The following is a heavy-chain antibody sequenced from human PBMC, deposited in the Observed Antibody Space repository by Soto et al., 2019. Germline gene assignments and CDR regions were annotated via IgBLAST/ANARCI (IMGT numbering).Heavy chain of an antibody. J-gene: IGHJ4*02. CDR1: GGAFSRYA. CDR3: ARVAVSDDCSGGSCYHFDY. Sequence: GASVKVSCKASGGAFSRYAISWVRQAPGQGLEWMGIINPSGGSTSYAQKFQGRVTMTRDTSTSTVYMELSSLRSEDTAVYYCARVAVSDDCSGGSCYHFDYWGQGTLVTVSS. CDR2: INPSGGST. D-gene: IGHD2-15*01. V-gene: IGHV1-46*03.